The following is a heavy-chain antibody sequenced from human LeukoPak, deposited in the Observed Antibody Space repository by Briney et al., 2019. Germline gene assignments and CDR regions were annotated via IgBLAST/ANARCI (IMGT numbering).Heavy chain of an antibody. V-gene: IGHV4-61*01. CDR2: IYYSGNT. D-gene: IGHD3-10*02. J-gene: IGHJ4*02. CDR1: DYSISTGYY. Sequence: PSETLSLTCAVSDYSISTGYYWSWIRQPPGKGVEWLGYIYYSGNTDYNPSLKSRVAISVDTSKNQFSLKLSSVTAADTAVYYCARSTGSTMFIDYWGQGTLVTVSS. CDR3: ARSTGSTMFIDY.